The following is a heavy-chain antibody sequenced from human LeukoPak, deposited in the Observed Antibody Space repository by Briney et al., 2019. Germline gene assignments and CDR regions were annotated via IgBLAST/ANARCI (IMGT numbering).Heavy chain of an antibody. CDR1: GGSINSGTFY. J-gene: IGHJ4*02. CDR2: MYYDGSS. CDR3: ARRSDSGSDDGEDYFDY. Sequence: PSETLSLTCTVSGGSINSGTFYWGWIRQPPGKGLKWIGSMYYDGSSYYNPSLKSRVTTSVDTSKNQFSLKLTSVTAADTAVYFCARRSDSGSDDGEDYFDYWGQGTLVTVSS. V-gene: IGHV4-39*01. D-gene: IGHD1-26*01.